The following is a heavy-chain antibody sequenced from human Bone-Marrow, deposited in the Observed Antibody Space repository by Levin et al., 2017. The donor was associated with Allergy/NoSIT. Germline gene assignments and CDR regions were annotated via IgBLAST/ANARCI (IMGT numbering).Heavy chain of an antibody. V-gene: IGHV1-69*06. D-gene: IGHD6-6*01. CDR3: ARANSSSSGADY. Sequence: KISCKASGGTFSSYAISWVRQAPGQGLEWMGGIIPIFGTANYAQKFQGRVTITADKSTSTAYMELSSLRSEDTAVYYCARANSSSSGADYWGQGTLVTVSS. CDR2: IIPIFGTA. J-gene: IGHJ4*02. CDR1: GGTFSSYA.